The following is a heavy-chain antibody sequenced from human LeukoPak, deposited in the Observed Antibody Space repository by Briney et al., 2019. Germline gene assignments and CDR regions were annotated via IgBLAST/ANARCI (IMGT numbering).Heavy chain of an antibody. V-gene: IGHV3-30*02. Sequence: PGGSLRLSCAASGFTFSSYSMNWVRQAPGKGLEWVAFIRYDGSNKYYADSVKGRFTISRDNSKNTLYLQMNSLRAEDTAVYYCAKVPYYYGSGSPVELDYWGQGTLVTVSS. D-gene: IGHD3-10*01. CDR3: AKVPYYYGSGSPVELDY. CDR1: GFTFSSYS. J-gene: IGHJ4*02. CDR2: IRYDGSNK.